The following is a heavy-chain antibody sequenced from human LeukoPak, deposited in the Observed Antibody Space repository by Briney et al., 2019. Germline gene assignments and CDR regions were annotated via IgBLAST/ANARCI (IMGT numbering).Heavy chain of an antibody. CDR1: GGSFSSGSYY. Sequence: SETLSLTCAVYGGSFSSGSYYWSWIRQPAGKGLEWIGRIYTSGSTNYNPSLKSRVTISVDTSKNQFSLKLSSVTAADTAVYYCAKIQQDAFDIWGQGTMVTVSS. CDR2: IYTSGST. D-gene: IGHD5-18*01. V-gene: IGHV4-61*02. J-gene: IGHJ3*02. CDR3: AKIQQDAFDI.